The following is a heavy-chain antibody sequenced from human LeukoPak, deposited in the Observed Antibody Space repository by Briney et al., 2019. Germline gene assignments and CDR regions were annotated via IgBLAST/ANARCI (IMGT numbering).Heavy chain of an antibody. Sequence: GRSLRLSCAGSGFTFSGYGMPWVRQAPGKGPEWVAVISYDGYIKKYADSVKGRFTISRDNSKNTLYLQMNSLRAEDTAVYYCAKDFSGLGYYFDHWGQGTLVTVSS. J-gene: IGHJ4*02. CDR1: GFTFSGYG. CDR2: ISYDGYIK. V-gene: IGHV3-30*18. CDR3: AKDFSGLGYYFDH. D-gene: IGHD6-19*01.